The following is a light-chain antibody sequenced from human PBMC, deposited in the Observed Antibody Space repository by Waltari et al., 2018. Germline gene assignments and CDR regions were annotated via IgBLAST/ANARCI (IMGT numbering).Light chain of an antibody. V-gene: IGKV3-15*01. CDR1: QSVSVN. J-gene: IGKJ4*01. CDR2: SAS. CDR3: QQSHNWPPLT. Sequence: EVVLTQSPATLSLSPGERATLSCRASQSVSVNLAWYQPRPGQAPRLLIYSASTRATGIPARFSGSGSGTEFTLTISSLESEDFAVYYCQQSHNWPPLTFGGGTKVEIK.